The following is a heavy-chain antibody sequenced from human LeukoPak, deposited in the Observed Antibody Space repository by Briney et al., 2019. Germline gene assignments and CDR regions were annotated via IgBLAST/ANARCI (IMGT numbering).Heavy chain of an antibody. D-gene: IGHD1-26*01. CDR2: ISGSGGST. CDR1: GFTFSSYW. V-gene: IGHV3-23*01. J-gene: IGHJ6*02. CDR3: AKDQWELRGYYYGMDV. Sequence: PGGSLRLSCAASGFTFSSYWMSWVRQAPGKGLEWVSAISGSGGSTYYADSVKGRFTISRDNSKNTLYLQMNSLRAEDTAVYYCAKDQWELRGYYYGMDVWGQGTTVTVSS.